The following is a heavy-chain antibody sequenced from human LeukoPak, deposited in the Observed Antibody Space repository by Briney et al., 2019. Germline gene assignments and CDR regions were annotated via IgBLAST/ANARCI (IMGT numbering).Heavy chain of an antibody. D-gene: IGHD3-22*01. Sequence: SVKVSCKASGGTFSSYAISRVRQAPGQGLEWMGRIIPIFGTANYAQKFQGRVTITTDESTSTAYMELSSLRSEDTAVYYCARDIQRYYYDSSGYYLAYWGQGTLVTVSS. J-gene: IGHJ4*02. CDR3: ARDIQRYYYDSSGYYLAY. V-gene: IGHV1-69*05. CDR2: IIPIFGTA. CDR1: GGTFSSYA.